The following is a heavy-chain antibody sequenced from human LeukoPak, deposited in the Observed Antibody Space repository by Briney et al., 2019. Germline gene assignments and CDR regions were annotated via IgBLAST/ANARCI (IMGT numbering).Heavy chain of an antibody. Sequence: ASVTVSCKASGYTFTSYGISWVRQAPGQGLEWMGWISAYNGNTNYAQKLQGRVTMTTDTSTSTAYMELRSLRSDDTAVYYCARGDYYGSPKVVAAWGQGTLVTVSS. J-gene: IGHJ5*02. CDR1: GYTFTSYG. CDR2: ISAYNGNT. CDR3: ARGDYYGSPKVVAA. V-gene: IGHV1-18*01. D-gene: IGHD3-10*01.